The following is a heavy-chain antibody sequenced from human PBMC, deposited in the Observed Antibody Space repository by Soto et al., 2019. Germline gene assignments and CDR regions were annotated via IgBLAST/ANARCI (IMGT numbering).Heavy chain of an antibody. V-gene: IGHV1-18*01. D-gene: IGHD3-9*01. J-gene: IGHJ4*02. CDR3: ARVHYYDILTGPKRYFDY. Sequence: GASVKVSCKASGYTFTSYGISWVRQAPGQGLEWMGWISAYNGNTNYAQKLQGRVTMTTDTSTSTAYMELRSLRSDDTAVYYCARVHYYDILTGPKRYFDYWGQGTLVTVSS. CDR2: ISAYNGNT. CDR1: GYTFTSYG.